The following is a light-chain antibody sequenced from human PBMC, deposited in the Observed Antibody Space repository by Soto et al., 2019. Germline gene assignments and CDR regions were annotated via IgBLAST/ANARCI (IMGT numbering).Light chain of an antibody. J-gene: IGLJ1*01. V-gene: IGLV2-14*03. CDR3: TSYTRSSTQV. Sequence: QSALTQPASVSGSPGQSISISCTGTSSDVGFYTYVSWYLQHPGKAPKLIIFNVSDRPSGVSNRFSGSKSGNTASLTISGLQAEDEAEYYCTSYTRSSTQVFGTGTKVTVL. CDR2: NVS. CDR1: SSDVGFYTY.